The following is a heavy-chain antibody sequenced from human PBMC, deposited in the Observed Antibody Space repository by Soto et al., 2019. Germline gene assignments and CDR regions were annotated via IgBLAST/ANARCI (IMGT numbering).Heavy chain of an antibody. D-gene: IGHD6-13*01. CDR1: SDSISSYY. CDR2: ISYSGST. V-gene: IGHV4-59*01. Sequence: PSETLSLTCTVSSDSISSYYWSWIRQPPGKRPEWIGYISYSGSTDYNPSLKSRVTISGDTSKNQFSLKVSSVTAADTAVYYCARGTSWQLPFDYWGQGTLVTVSS. J-gene: IGHJ4*02. CDR3: ARGTSWQLPFDY.